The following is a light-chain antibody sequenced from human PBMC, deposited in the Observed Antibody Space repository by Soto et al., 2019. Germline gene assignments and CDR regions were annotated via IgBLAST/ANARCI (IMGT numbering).Light chain of an antibody. CDR3: CSYAGSSYV. CDR1: SIDVGSYNL. V-gene: IGLV2-23*01. Sequence: QSVLTQPASMSGSPGQSITISCTGTSIDVGSYNLVSWYQQHPGKAPKLMIYEGSKRPSGVSNRFSGSKSGNTASLTISGLQAEDEADYYCCSYAGSSYVFGTGTKLTVL. J-gene: IGLJ1*01. CDR2: EGS.